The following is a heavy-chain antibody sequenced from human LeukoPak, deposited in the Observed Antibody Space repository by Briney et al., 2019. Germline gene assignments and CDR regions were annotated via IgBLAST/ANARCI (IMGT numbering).Heavy chain of an antibody. Sequence: SETLSLACAVYGGSFSGYYWSWIRQPPGKGLEWIGEINHSGSTNYNPSLKSRVTISVDTSKNQFSLKLSSVTAADTAVYYCARSGYYPKYFQHWGQGTLVTVSS. CDR1: GGSFSGYY. V-gene: IGHV4-34*01. CDR3: ARSGYYPKYFQH. J-gene: IGHJ1*01. CDR2: INHSGST. D-gene: IGHD3-22*01.